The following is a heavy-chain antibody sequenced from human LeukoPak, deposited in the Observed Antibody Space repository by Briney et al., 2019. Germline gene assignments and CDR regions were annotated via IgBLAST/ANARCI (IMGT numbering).Heavy chain of an antibody. CDR1: SGTISGYY. CDR2: ISYSGST. J-gene: IGHJ4*02. V-gene: IGHV4-59*12. CDR3: ARWVASCFDY. D-gene: IGHD1-26*01. Sequence: SETLSLTCTVSSGTISGYYWSWIRQPPGKGLEWVGYISYSGSTNYNPSLKSRVTISVDTSRNQFSLKLSSVTAADTAVYYCARWVASCFDYWGQGTLVTVSS.